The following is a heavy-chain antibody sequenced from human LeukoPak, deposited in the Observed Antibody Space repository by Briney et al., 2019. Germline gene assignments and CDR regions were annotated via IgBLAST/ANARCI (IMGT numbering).Heavy chain of an antibody. D-gene: IGHD1-1*01. CDR1: GGSISSYY. V-gene: IGHV4-59*08. Sequence: XETLSLTCTVSGGSISSYYWTWIRQPPGKGLEWIGYIYYSGSTNYNPSLKSRVTFSVDTSRNQFSLKLISVTAADTAVYYCATQSAGTNWFDPWGQGTLVTVSS. J-gene: IGHJ5*02. CDR3: ATQSAGTNWFDP. CDR2: IYYSGST.